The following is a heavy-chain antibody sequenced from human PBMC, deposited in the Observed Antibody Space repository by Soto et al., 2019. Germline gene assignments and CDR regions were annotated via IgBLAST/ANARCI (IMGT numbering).Heavy chain of an antibody. V-gene: IGHV4-59*12. CDR1: GGSITGYY. CDR3: ARRQGDV. CDR2: VYYSGAT. Sequence: QVQLLESGPGLVKPSETLSLSCNVSGGSITGYYWSWIRQPPGKALEWIGYVYYSGATKLNSSLKSRVTMSVGMSKSPLSLKMNSGTAADTSVYYCARRQGDVWGPGTTVTVS. J-gene: IGHJ6*02.